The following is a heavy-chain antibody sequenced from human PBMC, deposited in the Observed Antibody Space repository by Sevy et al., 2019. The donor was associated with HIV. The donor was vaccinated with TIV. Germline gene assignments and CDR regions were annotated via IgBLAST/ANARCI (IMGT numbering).Heavy chain of an antibody. CDR2: ISSSSYI. V-gene: IGHV3-21*01. Sequence: GGSLRLSCAASGFTFSSYSMNWVRQAPGKGLEWVSSISSSSYIYYADSVKGRFTISRDNAKNSLYLQMNSLRAEDTAVYYCARDQSDYVWGSYRYTESTIDYWGQGTLVTVSS. J-gene: IGHJ4*02. D-gene: IGHD3-16*02. CDR3: ARDQSDYVWGSYRYTESTIDY. CDR1: GFTFSSYS.